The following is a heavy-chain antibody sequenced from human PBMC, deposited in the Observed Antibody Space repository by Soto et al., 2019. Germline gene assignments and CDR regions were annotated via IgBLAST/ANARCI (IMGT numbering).Heavy chain of an antibody. CDR2: IYYSGST. D-gene: IGHD1-26*01. CDR3: ARAARYSGSYYDY. CDR1: GGSMSGSY. V-gene: IGHV4-59*01. J-gene: IGHJ4*02. Sequence: SETLSLTCTGSGGSMSGSYWSWIRQPPGKGLEWIGYIYYSGSTNYNPSLKSRVTISVDTSKNQFSLKLSSVTAADTAVYYCARAARYSGSYYDYWGQGTLVTVS.